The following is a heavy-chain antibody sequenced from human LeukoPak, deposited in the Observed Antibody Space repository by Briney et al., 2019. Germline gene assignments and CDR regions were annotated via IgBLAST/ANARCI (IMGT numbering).Heavy chain of an antibody. J-gene: IGHJ4*02. D-gene: IGHD4-11*01. CDR3: ARDRDYSNTFDY. Sequence: SETLSLTCTASGGSISSYYWSWIRQPAGKGLEWIGRIYTSGSTNYNPSLKSRVTMSVHTSKNQFSLKLSSVPAADTAVYYCARDRDYSNTFDYWGQGTLVTVSS. CDR2: IYTSGST. V-gene: IGHV4-4*07. CDR1: GGSISSYY.